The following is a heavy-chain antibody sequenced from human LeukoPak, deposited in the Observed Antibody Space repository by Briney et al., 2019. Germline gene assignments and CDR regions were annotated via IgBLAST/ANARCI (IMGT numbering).Heavy chain of an antibody. V-gene: IGHV4-59*01. D-gene: IGHD6-19*01. J-gene: IGHJ4*02. CDR3: ARGPTIAVIDY. CDR1: GGSISSYY. Sequence: SETLSLTCTVSGGSISSYYWSWIRQPPGKGLEWIGYIYYSGSTNYNPSLKSRVTISVDTSKNQFSLKLSSVTAADTAVYYCARGPTIAVIDYWGQGTLVTVSS. CDR2: IYYSGST.